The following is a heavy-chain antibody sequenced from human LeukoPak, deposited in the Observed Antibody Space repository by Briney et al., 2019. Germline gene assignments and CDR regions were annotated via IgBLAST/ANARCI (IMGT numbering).Heavy chain of an antibody. V-gene: IGHV3-48*03. CDR2: ISSSGSTI. D-gene: IGHD3-22*01. CDR1: GFTFSSYE. J-gene: IGHJ4*02. CDR3: AAEKEGYYDSSGYLDY. Sequence: PGGSLRLSCAASGFTFSSYEMNWVRQAPGKGLEWVSYISSSGSTIYYADSVKGRFTISRDNAKNSLYLQMNSLRVEDTAVYYCAAEKEGYYDSSGYLDYWGQGTLVTVSS.